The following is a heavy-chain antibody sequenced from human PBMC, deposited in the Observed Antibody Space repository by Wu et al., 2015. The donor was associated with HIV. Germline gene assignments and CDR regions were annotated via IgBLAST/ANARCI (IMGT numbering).Heavy chain of an antibody. CDR2: MNPRSGNT. V-gene: IGHV1-8*01. CDR3: ARQRAYTSGWYIFDY. D-gene: IGHD6-19*01. Sequence: QVQLVQSGAEVKKPGASVKVSCKASGYTFTSYDINWVRQATGQGLEWMGWMNPRSGNTGYAQKFQGRVTMTRDTSISTANMELSSLRSEDTAVYYCARQRAYTSGWYIFDYWGQGTLVTVFS. CDR1: GYTFTSYD. J-gene: IGHJ4*02.